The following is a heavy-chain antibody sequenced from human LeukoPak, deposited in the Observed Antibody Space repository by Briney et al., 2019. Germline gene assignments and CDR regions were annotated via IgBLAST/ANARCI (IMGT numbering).Heavy chain of an antibody. D-gene: IGHD3-3*01. CDR3: ARVPYYDFWSGYSSHYYYYMDV. CDR2: INAGNGNT. Sequence: GASVKVSCKASGYTFTSYAMHWVRQAPGQRLGWMGWINAGNGNTKYSQKFQGRVTITRDTSASTAYMELSSLRSEDTAVYYCARVPYYDFWSGYSSHYYYYMDVWGKGTTVTVSS. J-gene: IGHJ6*03. V-gene: IGHV1-3*01. CDR1: GYTFTSYA.